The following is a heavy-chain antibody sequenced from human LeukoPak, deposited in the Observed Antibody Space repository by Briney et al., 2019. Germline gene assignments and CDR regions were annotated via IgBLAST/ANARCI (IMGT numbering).Heavy chain of an antibody. CDR2: IIPMFGTA. J-gene: IGHJ4*02. V-gene: IGHV1-69*13. Sequence: ASVKVSCKASGGTFSRFAVSWVRQAPGQGLEWMGGIIPMFGTANYAQKFQGRVTITADESTSTAYMELSSLRSDDTAVYYCAREYYYGSGSYSRWGQGTLVTVSS. CDR3: AREYYYGSGSYSR. D-gene: IGHD3-10*01. CDR1: GGTFSRFA.